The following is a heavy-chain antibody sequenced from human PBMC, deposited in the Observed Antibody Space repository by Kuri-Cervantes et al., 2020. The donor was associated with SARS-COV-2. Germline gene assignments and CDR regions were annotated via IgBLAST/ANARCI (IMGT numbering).Heavy chain of an antibody. V-gene: IGHV4-34*01. CDR1: GGSFSGYY. CDR2: INHSGST. CDR3: ARHRIRFLSDDAFDI. D-gene: IGHD3-16*01. Sequence: ESLKISCAVYGGSFSGYYWSWIRQPPGKGLEWIGEINHSGSTNYNPSLKSRVTISVGTSKNQFSLKLSSVTAADTAVYYCARHRIRFLSDDAFDIWGQGTMVTVSS. J-gene: IGHJ3*02.